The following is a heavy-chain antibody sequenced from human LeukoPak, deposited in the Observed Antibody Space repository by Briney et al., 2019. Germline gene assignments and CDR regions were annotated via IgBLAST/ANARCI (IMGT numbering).Heavy chain of an antibody. CDR3: ARTAIVVTIWASGY. CDR1: GYTFTGYY. V-gene: IGHV1-2*02. D-gene: IGHD5-12*01. CDR2: INPNRGGT. Sequence: ASVKVSCKASGYTFTGYYMHWVRQAPGQGLEWMGWINPNRGGTNYAQKFQGRVTMTRDTSISTAYMELSRLRSDDTAVYYCARTAIVVTIWASGYWGQGTLVTVSS. J-gene: IGHJ4*02.